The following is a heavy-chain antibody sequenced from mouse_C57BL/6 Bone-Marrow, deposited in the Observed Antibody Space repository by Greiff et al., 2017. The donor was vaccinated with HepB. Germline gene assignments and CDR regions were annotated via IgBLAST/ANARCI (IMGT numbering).Heavy chain of an antibody. D-gene: IGHD1-1*01. CDR1: GYAFSSYW. J-gene: IGHJ3*01. Sequence: VQLQQSGAELVKPGASVKISCKASGYAFSSYWMNWVKQRPGKGLEWIGQIYPGDGDTNYNGKFKGKATLTADKSSSTAYMQLSSLTSEDSAVFCCARRGVYYGSSYGFAYWGQGTLVTVSA. CDR2: IYPGDGDT. V-gene: IGHV1-80*01. CDR3: ARRGVYYGSSYGFAY.